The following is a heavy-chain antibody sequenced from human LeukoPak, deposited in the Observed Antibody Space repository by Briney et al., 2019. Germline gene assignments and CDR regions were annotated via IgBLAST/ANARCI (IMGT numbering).Heavy chain of an antibody. CDR2: IYYTGNT. CDR3: AGESFYHYGMDV. D-gene: IGHD3-10*01. J-gene: IGHJ6*02. V-gene: IGHV4-30-4*08. CDR1: GGSISSGGYY. Sequence: PSETLSLTCTVSGGSISSGGYYWSWIRQHPGKGLEWCGYIYYTGNTYYNLSLKSRVTISVDTSKNQFSLKLSSVTAADTAVYYCAGESFYHYGMDVWGQGTTVTVSS.